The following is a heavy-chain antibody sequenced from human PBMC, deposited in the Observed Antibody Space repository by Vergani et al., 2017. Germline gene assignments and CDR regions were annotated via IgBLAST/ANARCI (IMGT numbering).Heavy chain of an antibody. CDR3: AGDKS. V-gene: IGHV3-21*01. CDR1: GFTFSSYR. J-gene: IGHJ4*02. CDR2: ISSSSSYT. Sequence: EVQLVESGGGLVKPGGSLRLSCAASGFTFSSYRMNWVRQAPGKGLEWVSSISSSSSYTYSADSVKGRFTISRDNARDSLYLQMNSLRAEDTAVYYCAGDKSWGQGTLVTVSS.